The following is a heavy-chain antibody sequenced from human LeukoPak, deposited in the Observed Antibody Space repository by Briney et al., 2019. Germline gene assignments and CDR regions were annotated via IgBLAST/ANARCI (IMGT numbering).Heavy chain of an antibody. D-gene: IGHD6-13*01. CDR3: ARTYSSSRTGSFDY. J-gene: IGHJ4*02. CDR1: GYTFTGYY. Sequence: GVSVKVSCKASGYTFTGYYMHWVRQAPGQGLEWMGRINPNSGGTNYAQKFQGRVTMTRDTSISTAYMELSRLRSDDTAVYYCARTYSSSRTGSFDYWGQGTLVTVSS. CDR2: INPNSGGT. V-gene: IGHV1-2*06.